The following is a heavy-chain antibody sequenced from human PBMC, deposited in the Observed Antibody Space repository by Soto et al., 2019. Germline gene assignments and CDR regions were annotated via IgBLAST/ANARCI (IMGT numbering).Heavy chain of an antibody. CDR3: ARDSVAGTGYYYGMDV. CDR2: ISSSGSTI. Sequence: GGSLRLSCAASGFTFSSYEMDWVRQAPGKGLEWVSYISSSGSTIYYADSVKGRFTISRDNAKNSLYLQMNSQRAEDTAVYYCARDSVAGTGYYYGMDVWGQGTTVTVSS. CDR1: GFTFSSYE. J-gene: IGHJ6*02. D-gene: IGHD6-19*01. V-gene: IGHV3-48*03.